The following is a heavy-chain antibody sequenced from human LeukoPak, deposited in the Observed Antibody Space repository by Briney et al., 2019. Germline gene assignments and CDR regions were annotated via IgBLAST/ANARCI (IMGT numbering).Heavy chain of an antibody. CDR3: AKPGVTFGGVIVNYFDY. J-gene: IGHJ4*02. CDR1: GFTFSSYA. CDR2: ISGSGGST. D-gene: IGHD3-16*02. Sequence: GGSLRLSCAASGFTFSSYAMSWVRKAPGKGLEWVSAISGSGGSTYYADSVKGRFTISRDNSKNTLYLQMNSLRAEDTAVYYCAKPGVTFGGVIVNYFDYWGQGTLVTVSS. V-gene: IGHV3-23*01.